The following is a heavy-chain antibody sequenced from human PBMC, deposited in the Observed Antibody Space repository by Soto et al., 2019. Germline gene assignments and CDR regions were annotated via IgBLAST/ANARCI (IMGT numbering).Heavy chain of an antibody. CDR3: AKCPGVAAAGPPFDP. V-gene: IGHV3-30*18. CDR2: LSYDGSNK. Sequence: QVQLVESGGGVVQPGRSLRLSCAAFGFTFSSSGIHWVRQAQGKGLEWVAVLSYDGSNKYYADSVKGRFTIYRDNSKNTLYLQMNSLRAEDTAVYYCAKCPGVAAAGPPFDPWGQGTLGTVSS. J-gene: IGHJ5*02. CDR1: GFTFSSSG. D-gene: IGHD6-13*01.